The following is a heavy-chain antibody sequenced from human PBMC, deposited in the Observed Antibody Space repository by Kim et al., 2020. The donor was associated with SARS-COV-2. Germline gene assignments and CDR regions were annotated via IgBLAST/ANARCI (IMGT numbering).Heavy chain of an antibody. Sequence: QKFQGRVTITADESTSTAYMELSSLRSEDTAVYYCAREDCSSTSCWFDPWGQGTLVTVSS. V-gene: IGHV1-69*01. D-gene: IGHD2-2*01. CDR3: AREDCSSTSCWFDP. J-gene: IGHJ5*02.